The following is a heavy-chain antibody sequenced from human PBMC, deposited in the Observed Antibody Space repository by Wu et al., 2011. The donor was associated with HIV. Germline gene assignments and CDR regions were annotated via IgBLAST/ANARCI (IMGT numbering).Heavy chain of an antibody. J-gene: IGHJ4*02. CDR2: ISPYDGDT. Sequence: QVQLVQSGAEVKKPGASVKVSCKASGYTFNTYAISWVRQAPGQGLEWMGWISPYDGDTKYPQKLQGRVTMTTDTSTSTAYMELRSLRSDDTAVYYCARDDSSGWPEGCWGQGTLVTVSS. CDR3: ARDDSSGWPEGC. CDR1: GYTFNTYA. D-gene: IGHD6-19*01. V-gene: IGHV1-18*01.